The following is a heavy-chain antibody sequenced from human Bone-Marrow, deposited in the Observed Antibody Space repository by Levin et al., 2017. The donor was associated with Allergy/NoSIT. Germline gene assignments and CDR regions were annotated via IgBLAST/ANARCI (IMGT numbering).Heavy chain of an antibody. CDR1: GYTFTSYA. V-gene: IGHV7-4-1*01. CDR3: ARGYNWNYDSRPVTWFDP. D-gene: IGHD1-7*01. CDR2: INTNTGNP. J-gene: IGHJ5*02. Sequence: ASVKVSCKASGYTFTSYAMNWVRQAPGQGLEWMGWINTNTGNPTYAQGFTGRFVFSLDTSVSTAYLQICSLKAEDTAVYYCARGYNWNYDSRPVTWFDPWGQGTLVTVSS.